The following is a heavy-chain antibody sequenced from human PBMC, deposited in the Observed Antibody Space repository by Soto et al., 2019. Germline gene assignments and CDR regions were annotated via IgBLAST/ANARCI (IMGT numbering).Heavy chain of an antibody. J-gene: IGHJ6*02. V-gene: IGHV4-59*12. D-gene: IGHD1-26*01. CDR1: GGSISIYY. CDR3: ARGSWELAPYAPLYYYGMDV. Sequence: PSETLSLTCTVSGGSISIYYWSWIRQPPGKGLDWIGYINHSGSTNYNPSLKSRVTISVDTSKNQFSLKLSSVTAADTAVYYCARGSWELAPYAPLYYYGMDVWGQGNTVTVSS. CDR2: INHSGST.